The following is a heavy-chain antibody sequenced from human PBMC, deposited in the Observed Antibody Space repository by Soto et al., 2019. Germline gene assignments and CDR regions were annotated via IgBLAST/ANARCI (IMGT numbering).Heavy chain of an antibody. CDR2: IKSEADGGTT. Sequence: DVQLVESGGDLVQPGGSLTLSCTASGLTVTNAWMNWVRQSPGKRLEWVGLIKSEADGGTTAYAAPVKDRFTISRDDSENTLYLQINSLETEDTAVYYCMTINGFPTSRDYWCQGNLVTVSS. V-gene: IGHV3-15*07. D-gene: IGHD5-12*01. J-gene: IGHJ4*02. CDR3: MTINGFPTSRDY. CDR1: GLTVTNAW.